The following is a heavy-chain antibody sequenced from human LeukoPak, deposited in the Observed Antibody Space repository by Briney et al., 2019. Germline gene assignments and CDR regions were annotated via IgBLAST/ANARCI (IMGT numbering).Heavy chain of an antibody. D-gene: IGHD1-26*01. CDR1: DGSISSSSYY. CDR3: ARTDSGRYSYFDY. V-gene: IGHV4-39*01. J-gene: IGHJ4*02. CDR2: LFYTGET. Sequence: SETLSLTCIVSDGSISSSSYYWGWIRQPPGKGLEWIGNLFYTGETFYNPSLNSRVTISVDTSKSQFSLRLSSVTAADTAVDYCARTDSGRYSYFDYWGQGTLVTVSS.